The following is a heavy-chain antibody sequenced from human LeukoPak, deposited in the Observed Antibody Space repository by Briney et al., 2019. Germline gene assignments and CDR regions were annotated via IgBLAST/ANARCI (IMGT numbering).Heavy chain of an antibody. CDR1: GGSISSYF. Sequence: SETLSLTCTVSGGSISSYFWSWIRQPPGKGLEWIGYIYYSGSTNYNPSLESRVTMSVDTSKNQFSLQLSSVTAADTAVYYCARRSPGGAADYWGQGTRVTVSS. CDR2: IYYSGST. J-gene: IGHJ4*02. CDR3: ARRSPGGAADY. V-gene: IGHV4-59*08. D-gene: IGHD1-26*01.